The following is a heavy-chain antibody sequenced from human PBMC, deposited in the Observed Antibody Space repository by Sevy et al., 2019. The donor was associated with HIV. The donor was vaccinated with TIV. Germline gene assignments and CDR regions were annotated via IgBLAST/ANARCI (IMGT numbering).Heavy chain of an antibody. Sequence: ASVKVSCKASGGTCSSYAISWVRPAPRQGLEWMGGIIPIFGTANYAQKFQGRVTITADKSTSTAYMELSSLRSEDMAVYYCASRVGDGYNSVPFDYWGQGTLVTVSS. V-gene: IGHV1-69*06. CDR3: ASRVGDGYNSVPFDY. CDR1: GGTCSSYA. D-gene: IGHD5-12*01. J-gene: IGHJ4*02. CDR2: IIPIFGTA.